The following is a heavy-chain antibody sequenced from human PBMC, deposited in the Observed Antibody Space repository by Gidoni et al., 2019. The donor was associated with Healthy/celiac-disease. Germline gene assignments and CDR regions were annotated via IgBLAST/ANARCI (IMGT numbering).Heavy chain of an antibody. V-gene: IGHV3-20*01. J-gene: IGHJ3*02. CDR2: INWNGGST. D-gene: IGHD6-19*01. CDR1: GFTFDDYG. CDR3: ARDITPSTVAGGDAFDI. Sequence: EVQLVESGGGVVRPGGSLRLSCAASGFTFDDYGMGWVGQAPGKGLEWVSDINWNGGSTGYADSVKGRFTISRDNAKNSLYLQMNSLRAEDTALYHCARDITPSTVAGGDAFDIWGQGTMVTVSS.